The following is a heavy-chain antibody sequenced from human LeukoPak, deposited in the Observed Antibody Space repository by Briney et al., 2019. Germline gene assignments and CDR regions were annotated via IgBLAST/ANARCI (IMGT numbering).Heavy chain of an antibody. CDR1: GYTFTSYD. Sequence: ASVKVSCKASGYTFTSYDISWVRQAPGQGLEWMGWVSGYNGNTDYAQKFQGRVTMTTDTSTSTAYMELRSLRSDDTAVYYCATDSGMYYAYWDQGTLVTVSS. J-gene: IGHJ4*02. V-gene: IGHV1-18*01. CDR2: VSGYNGNT. CDR3: ATDSGMYYAY. D-gene: IGHD1-26*01.